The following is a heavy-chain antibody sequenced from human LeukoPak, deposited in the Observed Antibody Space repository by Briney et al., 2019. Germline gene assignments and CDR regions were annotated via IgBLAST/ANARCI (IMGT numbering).Heavy chain of an antibody. V-gene: IGHV1-2*02. J-gene: IGHJ4*02. CDR2: INPNSGGT. D-gene: IGHD5-12*01. CDR3: ARVLVATILFDY. CDR1: GYTFTGYY. Sequence: ASVKVSCKASGYTFTGYYMHWVRQAPGQGLEWMGWINPNSGGTNYAQKFQGRVTMTRDTSISTAYMELSRLRSDDTAVYYCARVLVATILFDYWGQGTLVTVSS.